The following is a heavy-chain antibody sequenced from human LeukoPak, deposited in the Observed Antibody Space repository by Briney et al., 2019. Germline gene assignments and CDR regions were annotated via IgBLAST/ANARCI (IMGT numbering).Heavy chain of an antibody. J-gene: IGHJ5*01. Sequence: GGSLRLSCAASGFTFSSYGMSWVRQAPGKGLEWVSAISGSGGSTYYADSVKGRFTISRDNSKSTLYLQMNSLRAEDTVVYYCAKDRHAPGRYCSSTTCFPFDSWGQGTLVTVSS. CDR2: ISGSGGST. CDR1: GFTFSSYG. V-gene: IGHV3-23*01. D-gene: IGHD2-2*01. CDR3: AKDRHAPGRYCSSTTCFPFDS.